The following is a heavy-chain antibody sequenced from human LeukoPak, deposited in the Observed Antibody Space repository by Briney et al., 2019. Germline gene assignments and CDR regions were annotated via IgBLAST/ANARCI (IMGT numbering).Heavy chain of an antibody. CDR3: ARGATVTTDILYYYYGMDV. V-gene: IGHV4-30-4*01. D-gene: IGHD4-17*01. CDR1: GGSISSGDYY. CDR2: IYYSGST. Sequence: SETLSLTCTVSGGSISSGDYYWSWIRQPPGKGLEWIGYIYYSGSTYYNPSLKSRVTISVDTSKNQFSLKLSSVTAADTAVYYCARGATVTTDILYYYYGMDVWGQGTTVTVSS. J-gene: IGHJ6*02.